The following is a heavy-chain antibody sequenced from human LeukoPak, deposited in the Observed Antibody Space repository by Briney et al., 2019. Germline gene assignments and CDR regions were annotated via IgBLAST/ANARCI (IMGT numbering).Heavy chain of an antibody. V-gene: IGHV3-30*02. CDR2: IRYDGSNK. D-gene: IGHD4-17*01. J-gene: IGHJ4*01. CDR3: AKDPPVTTEYYFDY. CDR1: GFTFSSYG. Sequence: GGSLRLSCAASGFTFSSYGMHWVRQAPGKGLEWVAFIRYDGSNKYYADSVKGRFTISRDNSKNTLYLQMNSLRAEDTAVYYCAKDPPVTTEYYFDYWGQGTLVTVSS.